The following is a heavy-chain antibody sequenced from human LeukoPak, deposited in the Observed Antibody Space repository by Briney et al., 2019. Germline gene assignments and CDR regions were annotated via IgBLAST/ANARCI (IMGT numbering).Heavy chain of an antibody. V-gene: IGHV1-69*05. CDR2: IIPIFGTA. CDR1: GGTFSSYA. CDR3: ARGPYCGGDCYEQDFDY. J-gene: IGHJ4*02. Sequence: GASVKVSCKVSGGTFSSYAISWVRQAPGQGLEWMGGIIPIFGTANYAQKFQGRVTITTDESTSTAYMELSSLRSEDTAVYYCARGPYCGGDCYEQDFDYWGQGTLVTVSS. D-gene: IGHD2-21*02.